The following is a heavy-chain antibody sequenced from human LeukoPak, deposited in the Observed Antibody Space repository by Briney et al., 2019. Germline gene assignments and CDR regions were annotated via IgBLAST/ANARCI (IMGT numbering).Heavy chain of an antibody. D-gene: IGHD6-13*01. Sequence: PGGSLRLSCAASRFTFSDYYMGWIRQAPGAGLDWISFISRTGSTIYYADSVKGRFTVSRDNTKNSLHLQMSSLRGEDTAVYYCAKDDSSWYGSWFDPWGQGTLVTVSS. J-gene: IGHJ5*02. CDR3: AKDDSSWYGSWFDP. CDR2: ISRTGSTI. CDR1: RFTFSDYY. V-gene: IGHV3-11*01.